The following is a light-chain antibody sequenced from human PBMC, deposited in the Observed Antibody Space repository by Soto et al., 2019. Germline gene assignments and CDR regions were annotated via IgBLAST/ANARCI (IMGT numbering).Light chain of an antibody. CDR1: SSNIGGYNV. V-gene: IGLV2-23*01. CDR2: EGI. Sequence: QSVLTQPASVSGSPGQSITISCSGTSSNIGGYNVVSWYQQHPGKAPKVIVYEGIKRPSGVSDRFSGSTSGSTASLTISGLLAEEEAEYYCCSYVGATTYVFGSGTKVTVL. J-gene: IGLJ1*01. CDR3: CSYVGATTYV.